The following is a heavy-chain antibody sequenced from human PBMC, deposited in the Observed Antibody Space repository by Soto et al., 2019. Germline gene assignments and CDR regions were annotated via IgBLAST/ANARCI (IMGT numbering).Heavy chain of an antibody. J-gene: IGHJ4*02. CDR2: IYSGGTT. CDR1: GFTVSSYY. D-gene: IGHD5-12*01. V-gene: IGHV3-53*01. CDR3: ARGFNGLDY. Sequence: EVQLVESGGGLIRPGGSLRLSCAASGFTVSSYYMTWVRQAPGKGLEWVSVIYSGGTTYYADSVKGRFTISRDNSKNTLHLQINSLRAEDRAVYSCARGFNGLDYWGQGTLVTVSS.